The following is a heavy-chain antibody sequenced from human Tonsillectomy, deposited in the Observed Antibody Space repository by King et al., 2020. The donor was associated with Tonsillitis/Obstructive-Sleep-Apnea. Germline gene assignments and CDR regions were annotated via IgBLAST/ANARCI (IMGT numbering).Heavy chain of an antibody. CDR3: AGAPSDVRYYGMDX. Sequence: QLVQSGAEVKKPGESLKISCKGSGHSFTSNWIGWVRQMPGKGLEWMGIIYPGDSDTRYSPTFQGRVSIPADKSIRTAYLQWNSLKASDTAMYYCAGAPSDVRYYGMDXWGQGTTVTVSS. V-gene: IGHV5-51*01. CDR1: GHSFTSNW. CDR2: IYPGDSDT. J-gene: IGHJ6*02.